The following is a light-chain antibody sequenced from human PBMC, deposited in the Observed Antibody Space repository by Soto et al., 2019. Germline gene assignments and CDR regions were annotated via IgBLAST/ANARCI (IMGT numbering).Light chain of an antibody. CDR3: QQRSNRPLT. CDR2: DTS. CDR1: QSIINY. Sequence: EIVLTQSPATLSLSPVEIATLSFRASQSIINYLAWHQQKPGQAPRLLIYDTSIRASGIPARFSGSGSGTDFTLTISSLDPEDSAVYYCQQRSNRPLTFGQGTRLEIK. J-gene: IGKJ5*01. V-gene: IGKV3-11*01.